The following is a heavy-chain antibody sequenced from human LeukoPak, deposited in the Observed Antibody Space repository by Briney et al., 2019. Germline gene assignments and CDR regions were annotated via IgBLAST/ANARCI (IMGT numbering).Heavy chain of an antibody. CDR2: INQDETEK. CDR1: GFTFSDYW. J-gene: IGHJ4*02. V-gene: IGHV3-7*01. CDR3: ARESRPEGRLIDIDF. D-gene: IGHD1-1*01. Sequence: GGSLRLSCAASGFTFSDYWMSWVRLAPGKGLEWVADINQDETEKNHVDSVRGRFTISRDNAENSLYLQMNSLRDEDTALYYCARESRPEGRLIDIDFWGQGTLVTVSS.